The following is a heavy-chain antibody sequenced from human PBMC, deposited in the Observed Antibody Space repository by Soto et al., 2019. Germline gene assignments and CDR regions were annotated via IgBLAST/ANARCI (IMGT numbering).Heavy chain of an antibody. V-gene: IGHV3-7*01. CDR2: IKRDGSQK. Sequence: PGGSLRLACAASGFTFDDYAMHWVRQAPGKGLEWVATIKRDGSQKYYLDSVKGRLTISRDNAKNSLFLQMNSLRAEDTAMYYCASEDWYHFYSSAQRTLVTVSS. CDR1: GFTFDDYA. J-gene: IGHJ5*01. D-gene: IGHD3-9*01. CDR3: ASEDWYHFYS.